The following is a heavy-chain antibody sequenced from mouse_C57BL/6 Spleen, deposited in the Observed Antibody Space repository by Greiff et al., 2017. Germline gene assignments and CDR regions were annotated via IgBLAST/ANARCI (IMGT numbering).Heavy chain of an antibody. Sequence: VQLQQPGAELVKPGASVKMSCKASGYTFTSYWITWVKQRPGQGLEWIGDIYPGSGSTNYNEKFKSKATLTVDTSSSTAYMQLSSLTSEDSAVDYCARRDGYYGYFDVWGTGTTVTVSS. J-gene: IGHJ1*03. D-gene: IGHD2-3*01. CDR3: ARRDGYYGYFDV. V-gene: IGHV1-55*01. CDR2: IYPGSGST. CDR1: GYTFTSYW.